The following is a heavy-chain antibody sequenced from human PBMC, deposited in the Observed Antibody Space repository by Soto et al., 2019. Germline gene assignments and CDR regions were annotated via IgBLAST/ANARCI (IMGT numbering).Heavy chain of an antibody. CDR1: GGTFSSYA. V-gene: IGHV1-69*12. Sequence: QVQLVQSGAEVKKPGSSVKVSCKASGGTFSSYALSWVRQAPGHGLEWMGGIIPIFGTANYAQKFQGRVTITADEPTSTAYRELSSLRSEDTAVYYWARALVNRGYDPDYYGMDVWGQGTTVTVSS. D-gene: IGHD5-12*01. J-gene: IGHJ6*02. CDR3: ARALVNRGYDPDYYGMDV. CDR2: IIPIFGTA.